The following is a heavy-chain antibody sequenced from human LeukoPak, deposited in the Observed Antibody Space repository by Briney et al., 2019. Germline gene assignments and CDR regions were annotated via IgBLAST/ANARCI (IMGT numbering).Heavy chain of an antibody. Sequence: SETLSLTCAVSGGSISSGSYYWSWFRQPAEKGLEWIGRIYTSGSTYYNPSLKSRVTISADTSKNQFSLNVSSVTAADTAVYYCARATSSYFYYMDVWGKGTTVTISS. CDR1: GGSISSGSYY. CDR2: IYTSGST. V-gene: IGHV4-61*02. J-gene: IGHJ6*03. D-gene: IGHD5-12*01. CDR3: ARATSSYFYYMDV.